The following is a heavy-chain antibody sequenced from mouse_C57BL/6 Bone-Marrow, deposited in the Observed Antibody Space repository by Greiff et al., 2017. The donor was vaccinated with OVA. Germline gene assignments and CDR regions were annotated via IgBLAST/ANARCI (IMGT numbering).Heavy chain of an antibody. V-gene: IGHV8-8*01. CDR1: GFSLSTFGMG. D-gene: IGHD1-1*01. J-gene: IGHJ2*01. Sequence: QVTLQESGPGILQPSQTLRLTCSFSGFSLSTFGMGVGWIRQPSGKGLEWLAHIWWDDAKYYNPALKSRLTISKDTSKNQVFLKIANVDTADTATYYCARMRGYYGSSYGGYWGQGTTLTVSS. CDR2: IWWDDAK. CDR3: ARMRGYYGSSYGGY.